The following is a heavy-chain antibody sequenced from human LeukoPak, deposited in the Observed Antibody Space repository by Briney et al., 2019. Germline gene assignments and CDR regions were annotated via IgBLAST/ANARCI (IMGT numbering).Heavy chain of an antibody. D-gene: IGHD5-18*01. CDR1: RFTFSSYS. CDR2: ISSFGSYI. Sequence: GGSLRLSCAASRFTFSSYSMNWVRQAPGKGLEWVSSISSFGSYIYYADSVKGRFTISRDNAKNSLYLQMNSLRVEDTAMYYCAKDHSPGWFDPWGQGTLVTVSS. CDR3: AKDHSPGWFDP. V-gene: IGHV3-21*01. J-gene: IGHJ5*02.